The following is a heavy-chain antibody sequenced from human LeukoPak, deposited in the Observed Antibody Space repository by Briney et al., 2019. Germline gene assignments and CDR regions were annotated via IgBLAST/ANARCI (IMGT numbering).Heavy chain of an antibody. CDR2: ISSTSTYI. CDR1: GFTFRTYS. Sequence: GGSLRLSCAASGFTFRTYSMNWVRQAPGKGLEWVSSISSTSTYIYYADAMKGRFIISRDNARNSLYLEMDSLRAEDTAVYYCARIIGISGTYPTDYWGQGTLVTVSS. J-gene: IGHJ4*02. D-gene: IGHD1-26*01. V-gene: IGHV3-21*06. CDR3: ARIIGISGTYPTDY.